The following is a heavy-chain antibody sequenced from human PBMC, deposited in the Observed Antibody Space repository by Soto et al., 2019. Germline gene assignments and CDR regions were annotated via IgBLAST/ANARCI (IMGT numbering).Heavy chain of an antibody. D-gene: IGHD3-9*01. CDR3: ATDAGVRYPFDR. CDR1: GDSINSYY. CDR2: IYDSGST. V-gene: IGHV4-59*01. Sequence: KTSETLSLTCTGPGDSINSYYWSWIRQPPGKGLEWIGYIYDSGSTNYNPSLKSRVTISVDTSTNQSSQKLTTMPAADTTTYYYATDAGVRYPFDRWGQGTLVTVSS. J-gene: IGHJ5*02.